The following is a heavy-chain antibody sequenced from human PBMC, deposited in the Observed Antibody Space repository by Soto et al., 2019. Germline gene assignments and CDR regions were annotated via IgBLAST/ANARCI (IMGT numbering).Heavy chain of an antibody. CDR2: IIPILGIA. D-gene: IGHD3-9*01. V-gene: IGHV1-69*04. CDR1: GYTFTNYG. CDR3: ARDLTDRYFDWANWFDP. J-gene: IGHJ5*02. Sequence: ASVKVSCKAAGYTFTNYGISWVRQAPGQGLEWMGRIIPILGIANYAQKFQGRVTITADKSTSTAYMELSSLRSEDTAVYYCARDLTDRYFDWANWFDPW.